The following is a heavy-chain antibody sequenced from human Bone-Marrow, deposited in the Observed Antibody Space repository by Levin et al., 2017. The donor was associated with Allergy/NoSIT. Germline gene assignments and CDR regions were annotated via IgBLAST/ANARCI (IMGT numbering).Heavy chain of an antibody. CDR1: GLTFNTYG. D-gene: IGHD3-10*01. CDR3: ANSKDFGELRY. Sequence: GESLKISCAASGLTFNTYGMHWVRQAPGKGLEWVAVISHDASKKYYGDSVKGRFTISRDNSKRTLYLQMNSLRAEDTAVYYCANSKDFGELRYWGQGTLVTVTS. J-gene: IGHJ4*02. V-gene: IGHV3-30*18. CDR2: ISHDASKK.